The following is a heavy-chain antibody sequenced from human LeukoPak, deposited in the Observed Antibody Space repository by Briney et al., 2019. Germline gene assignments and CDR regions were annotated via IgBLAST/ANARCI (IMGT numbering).Heavy chain of an antibody. V-gene: IGHV3-64D*06. CDR2: ISSNGGST. CDR1: RFTFSSYA. Sequence: GGSLRLSCSASRFTFSSYAMHWVRQAPGKGLEYVSTISSNGGSTYYADSVKGRFTISRDNSKNTLYLQMSSLRAEDTAVYYCVKGTHSSGWFYAFDIWGQGTKVTVSS. J-gene: IGHJ3*02. D-gene: IGHD6-19*01. CDR3: VKGTHSSGWFYAFDI.